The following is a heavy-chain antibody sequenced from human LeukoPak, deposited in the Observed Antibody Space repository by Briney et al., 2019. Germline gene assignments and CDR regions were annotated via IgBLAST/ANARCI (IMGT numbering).Heavy chain of an antibody. CDR1: GYTLTELS. CDR3: ASGELQWLVLGY. CDR2: FDPEDGET. V-gene: IGHV1-24*01. Sequence: ASVKVSCKVSGYTLTELSMHWVRQAPGKGLEWMGGFDPEDGETIYVQKFQGRVTMTEDTSTDTAYMELSRLRSDDTAVYYCASGELQWLVLGYWGQGTLVTVSS. J-gene: IGHJ4*02. D-gene: IGHD6-19*01.